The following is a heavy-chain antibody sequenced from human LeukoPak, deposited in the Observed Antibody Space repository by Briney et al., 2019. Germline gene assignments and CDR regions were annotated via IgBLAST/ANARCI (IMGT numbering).Heavy chain of an antibody. CDR2: IRYDGSEK. J-gene: IGHJ4*02. Sequence: GGSLRLSCEASGFCFISYGMHWVRQAPGKGLEWVSFIRYDGSEKSYADSVKGRFTISIDNAKNTLYLQMNSLRAEDTAVYYCVKDRAVTHTTHFDYWGRGTLVTVSS. V-gene: IGHV3-30*02. CDR3: VKDRAVTHTTHFDY. D-gene: IGHD6-19*01. CDR1: GFCFISYG.